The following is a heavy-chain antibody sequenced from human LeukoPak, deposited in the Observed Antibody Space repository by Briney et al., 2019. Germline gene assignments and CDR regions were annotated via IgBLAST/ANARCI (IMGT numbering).Heavy chain of an antibody. CDR2: IKKDGSEE. CDR3: ARFYDTGWYGHFDY. V-gene: IGHV3-7*01. Sequence: IKKDGSEEYYVDSVKGRFTITRDNAQNSLYLQMNSLRAEDTAVYYCARFYDTGWYGHFDYWGQGALVAVSS. D-gene: IGHD6-19*01. J-gene: IGHJ4*02.